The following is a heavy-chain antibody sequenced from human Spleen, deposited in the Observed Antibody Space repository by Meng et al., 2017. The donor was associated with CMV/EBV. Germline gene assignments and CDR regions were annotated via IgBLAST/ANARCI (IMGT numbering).Heavy chain of an antibody. CDR3: ARSTALSGSYGS. V-gene: IGHV3-21*01. CDR2: ISSSSSYI. J-gene: IGHJ5*02. D-gene: IGHD1-26*01. CDR1: GFTFSSYS. Sequence: VQLVESGGGLVKPGGSLRLSCAASGFTFSSYSMNWVRQAPGKGLEWVSSISSSSSYIYYADSVKGRFTISRDNAKNSLYLQMNSLRAEDTAVYYCARSTALSGSYGSWGQGTLVTVSS.